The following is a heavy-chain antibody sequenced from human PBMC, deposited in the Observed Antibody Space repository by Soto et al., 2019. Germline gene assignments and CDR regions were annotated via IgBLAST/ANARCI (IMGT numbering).Heavy chain of an antibody. Sequence: SETLSLTCTVSGDSISSGDYYWSWIRQPPGKGLEWIGLIYYSGSTHYNPSLKSRLIISVNTSKNSLYLQMNSLRDEDTAVYYCARDAGYSYGPFDYWGQGTLVTVSS. J-gene: IGHJ4*02. CDR1: GDSISSGDYY. CDR3: ARDAGYSYGPFDY. CDR2: IYYSGST. D-gene: IGHD5-18*01. V-gene: IGHV4-30-4*01.